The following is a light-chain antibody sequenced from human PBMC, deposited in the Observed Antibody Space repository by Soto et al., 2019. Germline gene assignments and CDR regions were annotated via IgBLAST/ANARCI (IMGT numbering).Light chain of an antibody. Sequence: PGERVTLSCRASQSVSSSYLTWYQQKPGQAPRLLIYGASTRATGIPARFSGSGSGTDFTLTISSLQPEDFATYYCQQANSFPRTFGPGTKVDIK. V-gene: IGKV3D-7*01. CDR3: QQANSFPRT. J-gene: IGKJ3*01. CDR2: GAS. CDR1: QSVSSSY.